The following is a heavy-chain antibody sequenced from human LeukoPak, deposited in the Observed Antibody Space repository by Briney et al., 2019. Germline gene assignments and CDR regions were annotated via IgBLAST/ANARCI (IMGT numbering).Heavy chain of an antibody. D-gene: IGHD6-13*01. Sequence: GGSLRLSCAASGFTVSSNYMSWVRQAPGKGLEWVSVIYSGGSTYYADSVKGRFTISRDNSKNTPYLQMNSLRAEDTAVYYCANRIAAAGARGMDVWGQGTTVTVSS. J-gene: IGHJ6*02. CDR1: GFTVSSNY. CDR3: ANRIAAAGARGMDV. V-gene: IGHV3-66*01. CDR2: IYSGGST.